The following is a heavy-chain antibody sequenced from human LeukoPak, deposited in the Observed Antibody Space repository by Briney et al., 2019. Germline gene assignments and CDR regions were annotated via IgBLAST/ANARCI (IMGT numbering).Heavy chain of an antibody. Sequence: GASVKVSCKASGFTFTSSAVQWVRQARGQRLEWIGWIVVGSGNTNYAQKFQEGVTITRDMSTSTAYMVLSSLRSEDTAIYYCASDPPYTSSSAWWGQGTLVTVSS. V-gene: IGHV1-58*01. CDR1: GFTFTSSA. D-gene: IGHD2-2*01. CDR3: ASDPPYTSSSAW. J-gene: IGHJ4*02. CDR2: IVVGSGNT.